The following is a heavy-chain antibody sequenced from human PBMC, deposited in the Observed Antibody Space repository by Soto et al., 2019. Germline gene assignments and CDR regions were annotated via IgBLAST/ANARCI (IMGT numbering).Heavy chain of an antibody. J-gene: IGHJ4*02. CDR2: IHEDKNAK. V-gene: IGHV3-7*02. D-gene: IGHD6-25*01. CDR1: GFTFSSRW. Sequence: EVRLVESGGGLVQPGGSLRLSCEASGFTFSSRWMTWVRQGPGKGLEGVANIHEDKNAKDYVDSVKDRFTISRDNAKNPLYLQMNSLRDEDTAVYYCATHDGPAAAGLVLDFWGQGALVIVSS. CDR3: ATHDGPAAAGLVLDF.